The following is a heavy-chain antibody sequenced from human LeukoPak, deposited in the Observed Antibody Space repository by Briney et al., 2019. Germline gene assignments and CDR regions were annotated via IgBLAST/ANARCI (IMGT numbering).Heavy chain of an antibody. CDR3: ARGGSGYSHY. Sequence: GGSLRLSCAASGFTFSGFWMHWVRQAPGKGLVWVARISTDGITTDYADSVKGRFTISRDSAKNTLYLQMNSLRAEDTAVYYCARGGSGYSHYWGQGTLVTVSS. CDR1: GFTFSGFW. D-gene: IGHD3-3*01. CDR2: ISTDGITT. J-gene: IGHJ4*02. V-gene: IGHV3-74*01.